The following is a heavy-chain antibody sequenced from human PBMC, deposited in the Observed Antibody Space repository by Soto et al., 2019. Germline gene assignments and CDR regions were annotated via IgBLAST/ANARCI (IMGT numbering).Heavy chain of an antibody. V-gene: IGHV3-21*01. D-gene: IGHD5-12*01. CDR3: ARDHESGYDAFDI. J-gene: IGHJ3*02. CDR2: ISSSSSYI. CDR1: GFTFSSYS. Sequence: GGSLRLSCAASGFTFSSYSMNWVRQAPGKGLEWVSSISSSSSYIYYADSVKGRFTISRDNAKNSLYLQMNSLRAEDTAVYYCARDHESGYDAFDICGQGTMVTVSS.